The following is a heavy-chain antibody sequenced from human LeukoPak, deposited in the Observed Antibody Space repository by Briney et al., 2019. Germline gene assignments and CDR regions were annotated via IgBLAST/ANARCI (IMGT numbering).Heavy chain of an antibody. V-gene: IGHV3-9*01. D-gene: IGHD2-2*01. CDR2: ISWNSGSI. Sequence: GGSLRLFCAPSGFTFDAYAMPWVRQAPGKGLGWLSGISWNSGSIGYTYYVNGLITRSRDNAKNSLYLQMNSLRAEDTALYYCAKDINMVPAATRSWFDPWGQGTLVTVSS. CDR1: GFTFDAYA. J-gene: IGHJ5*02. CDR3: AKDINMVPAATRSWFDP.